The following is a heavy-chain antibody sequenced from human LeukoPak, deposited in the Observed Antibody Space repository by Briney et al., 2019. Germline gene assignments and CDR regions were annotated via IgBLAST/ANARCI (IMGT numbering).Heavy chain of an antibody. D-gene: IGHD3-10*01. V-gene: IGHV1-24*01. J-gene: IGHJ6*03. CDR2: FDPEDGET. CDR1: GYTLTELS. CDR3: ARSVGDVPYYYYYYYMDV. Sequence: ASVKVSCKVSGYTLTELSMHWVRQAPGKGLEWMGGFDPEDGETIYAQKFQGRVTMTEDTSTDTAYMELSSLRSEDTAVYYCARSVGDVPYYYYYYYMDVWGKGTTVTVSS.